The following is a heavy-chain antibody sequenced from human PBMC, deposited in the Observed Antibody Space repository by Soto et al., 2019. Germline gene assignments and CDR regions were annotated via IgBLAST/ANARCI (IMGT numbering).Heavy chain of an antibody. CDR3: ARAGCSSTSCYTYYYYGMDV. V-gene: IGHV1-69*01. CDR2: IIPIFGTA. Sequence: QVQLVQSGAEVKKPGSSVKVSCKASGGTFSSYAISWVRQAPGQGLEWMGGIIPIFGTANYAQKFQGRVTITADESTSTAYMELSSLSSEDTAVYYCARAGCSSTSCYTYYYYGMDVWGQGTTVTVSS. J-gene: IGHJ6*02. D-gene: IGHD2-2*02. CDR1: GGTFSSYA.